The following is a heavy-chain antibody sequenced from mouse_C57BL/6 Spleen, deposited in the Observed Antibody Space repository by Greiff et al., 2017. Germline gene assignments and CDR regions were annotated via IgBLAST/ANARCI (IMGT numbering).Heavy chain of an antibody. CDR2: IDPSDSYT. V-gene: IGHV1-59*01. D-gene: IGHD2-1*01. J-gene: IGHJ2*01. CDR3: ARDERENYGNYGFDY. Sequence: VQLQQPGAELVRPGTSVKLSCKASGYTFTSYWMHWVKQRPGQGLEWIGVIDPSDSYTNYNQKFKGKATLTVDTSSSTAYMQLSSLTSEDSAVYYCARDERENYGNYGFDYWGQGTTLTVSS. CDR1: GYTFTSYW.